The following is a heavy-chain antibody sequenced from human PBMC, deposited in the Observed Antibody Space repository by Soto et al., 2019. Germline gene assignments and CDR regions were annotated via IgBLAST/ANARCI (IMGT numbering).Heavy chain of an antibody. J-gene: IGHJ4*02. V-gene: IGHV4-39*01. CDR2: IYYSGST. Sequence: SETLSLTCTVSGGSISSSSYYWGWIRQPPGKGLEWIGSIYYSGSTYYNPSLKSRVTISVDTSKNQFFLKLSSVTAADTAVYYCAAPGYCSSTSCYDEGEFDYWGQGTLVTVSS. CDR1: GGSISSSSYY. CDR3: AAPGYCSSTSCYDEGEFDY. D-gene: IGHD2-2*01.